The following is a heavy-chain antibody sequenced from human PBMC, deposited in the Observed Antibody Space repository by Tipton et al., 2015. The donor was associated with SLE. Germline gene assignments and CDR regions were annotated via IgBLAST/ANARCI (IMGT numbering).Heavy chain of an antibody. CDR2: IYTSGST. D-gene: IGHD1-26*01. J-gene: IGHJ1*01. CDR3: ARDPGGATAEYFQH. V-gene: IGHV4-4*08. Sequence: TLSLTCTVSGVSISSYYWSWIRQPPGKGLEWIGYIYTSGSTNYNPSLKSRVTISGDTSKNQFSLKLSSVTAADTAVYYCARDPGGATAEYFQHWGQGTLVTVSS. CDR1: GVSISSYY.